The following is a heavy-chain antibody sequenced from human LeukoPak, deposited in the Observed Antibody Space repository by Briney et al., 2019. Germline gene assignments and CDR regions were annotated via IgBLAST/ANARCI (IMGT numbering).Heavy chain of an antibody. V-gene: IGHV1-2*02. CDR2: INPNSGGT. D-gene: IGHD6-19*01. J-gene: IGHJ3*02. CDR3: ARDLYNSGWTGAFDI. Sequence: AASVKVSCKASGYTFSGYYIHWVRQAPGQGLEWMGWINPNSGGTDYAQKFQGRVTMTRDTSISTAYMELSSLRSDDTAVYYCARDLYNSGWTGAFDIWGQGTMVTVSS. CDR1: GYTFSGYY.